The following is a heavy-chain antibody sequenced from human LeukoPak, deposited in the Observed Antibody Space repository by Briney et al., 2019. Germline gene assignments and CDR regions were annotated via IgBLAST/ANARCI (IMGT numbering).Heavy chain of an antibody. CDR2: IKQDGSEK. CDR3: ARDTTTTVAGAFDM. Sequence: GGSLRLSCATSGFTFSSYWMSWVRRAPGKGLEWVANIKQDGSEKYYVESVKGRFTISRDNAKNSLHLQMNSLRAEDTAVYYCARDTTTTVAGAFDMWGQGTMVSVSS. CDR1: GFTFSSYW. J-gene: IGHJ3*02. D-gene: IGHD6-19*01. V-gene: IGHV3-7*01.